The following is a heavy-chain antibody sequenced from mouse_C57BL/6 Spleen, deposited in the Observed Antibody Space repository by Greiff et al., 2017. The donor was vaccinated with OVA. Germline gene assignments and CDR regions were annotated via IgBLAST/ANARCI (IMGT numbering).Heavy chain of an antibody. Sequence: QVELQQPGAELVKPGASVKLSCKASGYTFTSYWMHWVKQRPGQGLEWIGMIHPNSGSTNYNEKFKSKATLTVDKSSSTAYMQLSSLTSEDSAVYYCARGYYGSSYFAYWGQGTLVTVSA. CDR1: GYTFTSYW. D-gene: IGHD1-1*01. CDR2: IHPNSGST. J-gene: IGHJ3*01. CDR3: ARGYYGSSYFAY. V-gene: IGHV1-64*01.